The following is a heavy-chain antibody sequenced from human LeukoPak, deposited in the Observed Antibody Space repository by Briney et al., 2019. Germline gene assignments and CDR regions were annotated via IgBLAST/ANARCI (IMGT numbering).Heavy chain of an antibody. J-gene: IGHJ4*02. CDR2: ISWNSGSI. D-gene: IGHD3-22*01. CDR3: AKGPLDSSGYYPYYFDY. V-gene: IGHV3-9*01. Sequence: GRSLRLSCAASGFTFDDYAMHWVRQAPGKGLEWVSGISWNSGSIGYADSVKGRFTISRDNAKNSLYLQMNSLRAEDTALYYCAKGPLDSSGYYPYYFDYWGQGTLVTVSS. CDR1: GFTFDDYA.